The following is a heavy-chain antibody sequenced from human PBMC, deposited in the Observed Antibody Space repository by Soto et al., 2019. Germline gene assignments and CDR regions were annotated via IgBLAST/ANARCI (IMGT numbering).Heavy chain of an antibody. J-gene: IGHJ4*02. CDR3: ARDLGGPDY. Sequence: PGGALRLSCAASGFSLSPYWMHWVRQVPGRGLEWVARLSSDGFGAAYADSVKGRFFISRDIARNTLSLQMNSLRADDTAVYYCARDLGGPDYWGRGTPGTVSS. D-gene: IGHD3-16*01. V-gene: IGHV3-74*03. CDR2: LSSDGFGA. CDR1: GFSLSPYW.